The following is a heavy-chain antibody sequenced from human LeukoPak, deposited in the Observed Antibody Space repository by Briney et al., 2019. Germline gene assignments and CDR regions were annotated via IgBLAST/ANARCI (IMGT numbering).Heavy chain of an antibody. V-gene: IGHV1-2*02. D-gene: IGHD1-26*01. J-gene: IGHJ4*02. Sequence: RASVKVFCRASGYSFTDYYINCVRQARGQGCEWMGWISPNHGGTHYAQKFQRRVTMTRDTTITTAYMELSSLRSDDTAVFYCAKYSVEYGPSFTDNWGQGTLVTVSS. CDR2: ISPNHGGT. CDR3: AKYSVEYGPSFTDN. CDR1: GYSFTDYY.